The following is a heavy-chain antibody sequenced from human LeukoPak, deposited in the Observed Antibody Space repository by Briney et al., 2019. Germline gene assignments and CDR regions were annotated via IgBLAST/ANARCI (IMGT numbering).Heavy chain of an antibody. CDR3: ARAGWDYDSSGYLDY. Sequence: SETLSLTCTVSGGSISSYYWSWIRQPAGKGLEWIGRIYTSGSTNYNPSLKSRVTMSVDTSKNQFSLRLSSVTAADTAVYYCARAGWDYDSSGYLDYWGQGTLVTVSS. J-gene: IGHJ4*02. CDR2: IYTSGST. CDR1: GGSISSYY. D-gene: IGHD3-22*01. V-gene: IGHV4-4*07.